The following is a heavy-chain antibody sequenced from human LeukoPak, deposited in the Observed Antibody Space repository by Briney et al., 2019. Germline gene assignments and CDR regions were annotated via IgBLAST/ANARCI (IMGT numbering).Heavy chain of an antibody. CDR3: AKDASDPITIFGVVMNYFDY. CDR2: ISGSGGST. Sequence: GGSLRLSCAASGFTFSSYAMSWVRQAPGKGLEWVSAISGSGGSTYYADFVKGRFTISRDNSKNTLYLQMNSLRAEDTAVYYCAKDASDPITIFGVVMNYFDYWGQGTLVTVSS. J-gene: IGHJ4*02. V-gene: IGHV3-23*01. CDR1: GFTFSSYA. D-gene: IGHD3-3*01.